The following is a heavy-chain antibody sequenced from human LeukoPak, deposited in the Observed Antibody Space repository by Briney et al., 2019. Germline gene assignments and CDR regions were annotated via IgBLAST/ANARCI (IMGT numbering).Heavy chain of an antibody. J-gene: IGHJ4*02. CDR3: AREADFWSGQLDY. D-gene: IGHD3-3*01. Sequence: GGSLRLSCAASGFTVNNNYMSWVRQAPGKGLEWISVIYSGGRTYYADSVEGRFTISRDNSKNTVFLQMNSLRADDTAVYYCAREADFWSGQLDYWGQGTLVTVSS. V-gene: IGHV3-53*05. CDR1: GFTVNNNY. CDR2: IYSGGRT.